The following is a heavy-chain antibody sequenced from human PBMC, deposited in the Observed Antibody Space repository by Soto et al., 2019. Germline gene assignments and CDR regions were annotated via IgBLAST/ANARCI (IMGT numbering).Heavy chain of an antibody. CDR3: ARGMNPQDY. CDR2: IYHSGTT. V-gene: IGHV4-38-2*02. Sequence: SETLSLTCNVSGFSISSGFYWGWVRQPPGKGLEWIGAIYHSGTTYFNPSLKSRVTMAIDTSKNQFSLSLASVAAADTATYYCARGMNPQDYWGQGTLVTVSS. D-gene: IGHD6-13*01. J-gene: IGHJ4*02. CDR1: GFSISSGFY.